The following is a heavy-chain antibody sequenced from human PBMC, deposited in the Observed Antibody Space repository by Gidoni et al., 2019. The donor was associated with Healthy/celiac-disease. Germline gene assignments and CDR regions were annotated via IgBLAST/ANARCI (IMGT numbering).Heavy chain of an antibody. CDR2: ISWNSGSI. Sequence: EVQLVESGGGLVQPGRSLRLSCAASGFTFDAYAMHWVRQAPGKGLEWVSGISWNSGSIGYADSVKGRFTISRDNAKNSLYLQMNSLRAEDTALYYCAKDKDKWPYYFDYWGQGTLVTVSS. J-gene: IGHJ4*02. V-gene: IGHV3-9*01. CDR3: AKDKDKWPYYFDY. D-gene: IGHD5-12*01. CDR1: GFTFDAYA.